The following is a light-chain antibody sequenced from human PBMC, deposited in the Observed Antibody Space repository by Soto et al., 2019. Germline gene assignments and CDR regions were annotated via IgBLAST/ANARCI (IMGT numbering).Light chain of an antibody. J-gene: IGLJ2*01. CDR2: EVN. Sequence: QSALTQPPSASGSPGQSVTISCTGPSSDVGNYNFVSWYRHHPGKAPKLLIHEVNKRPSGVPDRFSGSKSGNTASLTVSGLQAEDEADYYCSSYAGGNNLLFGGGTKVTVL. CDR3: SSYAGGNNLL. V-gene: IGLV2-8*01. CDR1: SSDVGNYNF.